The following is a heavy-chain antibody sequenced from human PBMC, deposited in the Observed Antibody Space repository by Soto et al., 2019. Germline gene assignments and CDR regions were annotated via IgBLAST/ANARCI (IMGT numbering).Heavy chain of an antibody. J-gene: IGHJ4*02. CDR3: ARRGIVVVPAAFYFDY. D-gene: IGHD2-2*01. CDR2: IYYSGST. Sequence: QLQLQESGPGLVKPSETLSLTCTVSGGSISSSSYYWGWIRQPPGKGLEWIGSIYYSGSTYYNPSLKSRVTISVDTSKPQFSLKLSSVTAADTAVYYCARRGIVVVPAAFYFDYWGQGTLVTVSS. V-gene: IGHV4-39*01. CDR1: GGSISSSSYY.